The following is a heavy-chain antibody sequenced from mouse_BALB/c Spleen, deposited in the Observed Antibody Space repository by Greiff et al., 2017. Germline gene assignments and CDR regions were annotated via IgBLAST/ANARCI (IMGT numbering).Heavy chain of an antibody. CDR2: INSNGGST. CDR1: GFTFSSYG. CDR3: ARVSLFTTAYYFDY. Sequence: DVKLVESGGGLVQPGGSLKLSCAASGFTFSSYGMSWVRQTPDKRLELVATINSNGGSTYYPDSVKGRFTISRDNAKNTLYLQMSSLKSEDTAMYYCARVSLFTTAYYFDYWGQGTTLTVSS. D-gene: IGHD1-2*01. J-gene: IGHJ2*01. V-gene: IGHV5-6-3*01.